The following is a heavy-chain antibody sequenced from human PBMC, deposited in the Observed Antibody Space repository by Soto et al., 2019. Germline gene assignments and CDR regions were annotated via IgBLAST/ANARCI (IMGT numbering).Heavy chain of an antibody. Sequence: EVQLVESGGSLVQPGRSLRLSCAASGFTFDDYAMHWVRQAPGKGLEWVSGISWNSGSIGYADSVKGRFTISRDNAKNSLYLQMKSLRAEDTALYYCAKYSSSSWYDWFDPWGQGTLVTVSS. CDR2: ISWNSGSI. V-gene: IGHV3-9*01. J-gene: IGHJ5*02. CDR3: AKYSSSSWYDWFDP. CDR1: GFTFDDYA. D-gene: IGHD6-13*01.